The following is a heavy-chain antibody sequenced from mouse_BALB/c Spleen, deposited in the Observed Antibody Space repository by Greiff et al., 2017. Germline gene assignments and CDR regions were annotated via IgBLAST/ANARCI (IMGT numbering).Heavy chain of an antibody. CDR1: GFTFSSYA. CDR2: ISSGGSYT. J-gene: IGHJ3*01. Sequence: EVMLVESGGGLVKPGGSLKLSYAASGFTFSSYAMSWVRQTPEKRLEWVATISSGGSYTYYPDSVKGRFTISRDNAKNTLYLQMSSLRSEDTAMYYCARGYDEAWFAYWGQGTLVTVSA. CDR3: ARGYDEAWFAY. V-gene: IGHV5-9-1*01. D-gene: IGHD2-14*01.